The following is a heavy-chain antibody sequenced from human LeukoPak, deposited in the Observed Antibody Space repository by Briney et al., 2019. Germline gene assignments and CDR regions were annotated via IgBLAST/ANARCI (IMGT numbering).Heavy chain of an antibody. V-gene: IGHV3-23*01. CDR2: ISGSGGST. CDR3: AKGVAGLYYFDY. CDR1: GFTFSSYV. D-gene: IGHD6-19*01. J-gene: IGHJ4*02. Sequence: PGGSLRLSCAASGFTFSSYVMSWVRQAPGKGLEWVSAISGSGGSTYYADSVKGRFTISRDNSKNTLYLQMNSLRAEDTAVYYCAKGVAGLYYFDYWGQGTLVTVSS.